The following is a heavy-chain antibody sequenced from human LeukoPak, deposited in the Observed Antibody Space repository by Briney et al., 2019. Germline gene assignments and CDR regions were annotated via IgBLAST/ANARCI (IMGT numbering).Heavy chain of an antibody. D-gene: IGHD3-16*01. CDR1: GFTVITND. J-gene: IGHJ4*02. Sequence: PGGSLTLSCAVSGFTVITNDITWVRQPPPQGNELVSVLYCDGNTKYADSVQGRLIISRDNSKNTLYLEMNSLSPDDTAVYYCARGVEPLAANTLAYWGQGTMVTVSS. CDR3: ARGVEPLAANTLAY. V-gene: IGHV3-53*01. CDR2: LYCDGNT.